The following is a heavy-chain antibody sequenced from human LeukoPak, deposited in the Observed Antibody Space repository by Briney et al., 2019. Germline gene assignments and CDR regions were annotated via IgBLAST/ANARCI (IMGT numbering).Heavy chain of an antibody. D-gene: IGHD3-22*01. CDR2: IYYSGST. J-gene: IGHJ5*02. CDR3: ARLLGYYDSSGYHNWFDP. Sequence: SETLSLTCTVSGGSISSSSYYWGWTRQPPGKGLEWIGSIYYSGSTYYNPSLKSRVTISLDTSKNQFALKLSSVTAADTAVYYCARLLGYYDSSGYHNWFDPWGQGTLVTVSS. V-gene: IGHV4-39*01. CDR1: GGSISSSSYY.